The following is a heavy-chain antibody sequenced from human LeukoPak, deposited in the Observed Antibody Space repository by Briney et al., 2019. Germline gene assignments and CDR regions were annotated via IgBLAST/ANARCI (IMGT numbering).Heavy chain of an antibody. CDR2: IKPNSGGT. Sequence: GASVKVSCKASGYTFTGYYMHWVRQAPGQGLEWMGWIKPNSGGTKYAQKFQGRVTMTRDTSISTAYMELSSLRSDDTAVYFCARDYCSGTSCFDYWGQGTPVTVSS. D-gene: IGHD2-2*01. V-gene: IGHV1-2*02. CDR3: ARDYCSGTSCFDY. J-gene: IGHJ4*02. CDR1: GYTFTGYY.